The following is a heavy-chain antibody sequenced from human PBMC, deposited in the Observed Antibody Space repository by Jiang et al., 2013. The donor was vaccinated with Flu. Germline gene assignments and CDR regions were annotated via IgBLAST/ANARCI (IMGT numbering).Heavy chain of an antibody. V-gene: IGHV4-31*02. D-gene: IGHD3-22*01. CDR3: ARSYYDSTGYYFEY. CDR1: GDSVNNGLYY. CDR2: VYYRGNI. Sequence: SGDSVNNGLYYWSWIRQHPEKGLEWMGNVYYRGNIYYNPSLMSRISISIDTSKNQFSLNLKSVTAADTAVYFCARSYYDSTGYYFEYWGQGILVTVSS. J-gene: IGHJ4*02.